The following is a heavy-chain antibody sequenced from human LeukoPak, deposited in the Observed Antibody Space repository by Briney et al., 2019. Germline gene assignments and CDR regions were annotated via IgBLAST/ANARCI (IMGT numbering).Heavy chain of an antibody. D-gene: IGHD6-13*01. Sequence: ASVKVSCKASGYTFTSYDINWVRQAPGQGLEWMGWINTNTGNPTYAQGFTGRFVFSLDTSVSTAYLQISSLKAEDTAVYYCARVRFGVDSSSWDGAFDIWGQGTMVTVSS. CDR1: GYTFTSYD. J-gene: IGHJ3*02. V-gene: IGHV7-4-1*02. CDR3: ARVRFGVDSSSWDGAFDI. CDR2: INTNTGNP.